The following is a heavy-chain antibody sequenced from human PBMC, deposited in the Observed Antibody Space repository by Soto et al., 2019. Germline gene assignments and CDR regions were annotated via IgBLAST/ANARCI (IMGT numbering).Heavy chain of an antibody. CDR3: TRKTPPTGMEV. CDR2: IGSGGDT. J-gene: IGHJ6*02. V-gene: IGHV3-13*01. D-gene: IGHD3-9*01. CDR1: GFTFSGKA. Sequence: EVQLVESGGGWVQPGGSLRLSCAASGFTFSGKAIHWVRQATGEGLAWVSGIGSGGDTHYADSVKGRFIISREDGKNSLYLQMNNLRVGDTAVYYCTRKTPPTGMEVWGQGATVTVSS.